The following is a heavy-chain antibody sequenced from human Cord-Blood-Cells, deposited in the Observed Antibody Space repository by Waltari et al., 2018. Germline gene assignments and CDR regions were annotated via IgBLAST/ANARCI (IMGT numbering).Heavy chain of an antibody. CDR2: ISYDGSNK. CDR1: GFTFSRYA. D-gene: IGHD6-13*01. Sequence: QVQLVESGGGVVPPGRSLRLSCAASGFTFSRYAMHWVRQAPGKGLEWVAVISYDGSNKYYADSVKGRFTISRDNSKNTLYLQMNSLRAEDTAVYYCAREQYSSSWYDYWGQGTLVTVSS. V-gene: IGHV3-30-3*01. CDR3: AREQYSSSWYDY. J-gene: IGHJ4*02.